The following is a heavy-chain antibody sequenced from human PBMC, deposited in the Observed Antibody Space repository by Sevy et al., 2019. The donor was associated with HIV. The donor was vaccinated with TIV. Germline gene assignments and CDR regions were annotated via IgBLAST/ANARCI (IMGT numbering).Heavy chain of an antibody. D-gene: IGHD2-15*01. CDR2: IIPIFGTA. CDR3: ASELECRGGSCYARGPFDY. CDR1: GGTFSSYA. Sequence: ASVKVSCKASGGTFSSYAISWVRQAPGQGLEWMGGIIPIFGTANYAQKFQGRVTITADESTSTAYIELSRLRSEDTAVDYCASELECRGGSCYARGPFDYWGQGTLVTVSS. J-gene: IGHJ4*02. V-gene: IGHV1-69*13.